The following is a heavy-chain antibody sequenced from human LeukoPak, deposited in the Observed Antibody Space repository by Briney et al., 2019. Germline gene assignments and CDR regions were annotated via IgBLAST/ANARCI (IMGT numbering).Heavy chain of an antibody. CDR2: ISYDGSNK. Sequence: GGSLRLSCAASGFTFSSYPMHWVRQAPGKGLEWVAIISYDGSNKYCADSVKGRFTISRDNSKNTLDLQMNSLRAEDTAVYYCAREVAPAATFYHYGMDVWGKGTTVTVSS. CDR3: AREVAPAATFYHYGMDV. J-gene: IGHJ6*04. D-gene: IGHD2-2*01. V-gene: IGHV3-30*04. CDR1: GFTFSSYP.